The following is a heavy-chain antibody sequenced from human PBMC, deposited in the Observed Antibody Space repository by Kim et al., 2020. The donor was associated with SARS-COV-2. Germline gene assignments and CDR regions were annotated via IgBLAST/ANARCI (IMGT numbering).Heavy chain of an antibody. CDR2: VSGCGDCT. CDR1: GFTFSGYA. J-gene: IGHJ4*02. Sequence: GGSLRLSCVASGFTFSGYAMSWVRQAPGKGPEWVSLVSGCGDCTYHADSVKGRFAISRDNAKKTLYLQMNSLRAEDTAVYYCAKGESNNGSLFDCWGKGTLVTASS. CDR3: AKGESNNGSLFDC. V-gene: IGHV3-23*01. D-gene: IGHD1-1*01.